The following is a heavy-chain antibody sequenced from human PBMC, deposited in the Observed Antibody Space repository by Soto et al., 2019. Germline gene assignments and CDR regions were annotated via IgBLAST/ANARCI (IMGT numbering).Heavy chain of an antibody. D-gene: IGHD3-3*01. CDR2: IIPIFGTA. V-gene: IGHV1-69*13. CDR3: AKDNPTIFGVVIRGPDYYYYGMDV. J-gene: IGHJ6*02. Sequence: SVKVSCKASGGTLSSYAISWVRQAPGQGLEWMGGIIPIFGTANYAQKFQGRVTITADESTSTAYMELSSLRSEDTAVYYCAKDNPTIFGVVIRGPDYYYYGMDVWGQGTTVTVS. CDR1: GGTLSSYA.